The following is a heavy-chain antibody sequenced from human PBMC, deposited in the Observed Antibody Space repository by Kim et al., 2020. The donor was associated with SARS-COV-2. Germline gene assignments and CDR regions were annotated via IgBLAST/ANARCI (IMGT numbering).Heavy chain of an antibody. V-gene: IGHV3-30-3*01. CDR1: GFTFSSYA. CDR2: ISYDGSNK. D-gene: IGHD5-18*01. CDR3: ARGRAMVSGAFDI. J-gene: IGHJ3*02. Sequence: GGSLRLSCAASGFTFSSYAMHWVRQAPGKGLEWVAVISYDGSNKYYADSVKGRFTISRDNSKNTLYLQMNSLRAEDTAVYYCARGRAMVSGAFDIWGQGTMVTVSS.